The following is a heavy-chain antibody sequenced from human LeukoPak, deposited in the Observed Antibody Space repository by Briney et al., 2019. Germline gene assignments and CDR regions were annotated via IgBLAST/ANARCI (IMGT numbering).Heavy chain of an antibody. CDR3: AREPIVGATPFDPH. CDR2: INPNSGGT. V-gene: IGHV1-2*02. D-gene: IGHD1-26*01. J-gene: IGHJ4*02. CDR1: GYTSTGYY. Sequence: ASVKVSCKASGYTSTGYYMHWVRQAPGQGLEWMGWINPNSGGTNYAQKFQGRVTMTRDTSISTAYMELSRLRSDDTAVYYCAREPIVGATPFDPHWGQGTLVTVSS.